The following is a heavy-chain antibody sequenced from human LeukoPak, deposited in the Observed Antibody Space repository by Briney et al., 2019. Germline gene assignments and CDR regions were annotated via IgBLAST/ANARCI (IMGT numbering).Heavy chain of an antibody. D-gene: IGHD4-23*01. Sequence: SETLSLTCTVSGGSISSHYWSWIRQPPGKGLEWIGYIYYGGSTNYNPSLKSRVTISVDTSKNQFSLKLSSVTAADTAVYYCARVGGNSVDNFDYWGQGTLVTVSS. CDR1: GGSISSHY. V-gene: IGHV4-59*11. CDR2: IYYGGST. CDR3: ARVGGNSVDNFDY. J-gene: IGHJ4*02.